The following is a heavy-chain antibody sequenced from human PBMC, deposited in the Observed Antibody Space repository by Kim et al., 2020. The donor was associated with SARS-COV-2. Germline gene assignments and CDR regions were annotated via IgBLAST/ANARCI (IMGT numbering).Heavy chain of an antibody. J-gene: IGHJ6*02. V-gene: IGHV3-23*01. CDR2: ISGSGGST. CDR1: GFTFSSYA. D-gene: IGHD3-10*01. CDR3: AKARGSTYYYGSGSYWDYGMDV. Sequence: GGSLRLSCAASGFTFSSYAMSWVRQAPGKGLEWVSAISGSGGSTYYADSVKGRFTISRDNSKNTLYLQMNSLRAEHTAVYYCAKARGSTYYYGSGSYWDYGMDVWGQGTTVTVSS.